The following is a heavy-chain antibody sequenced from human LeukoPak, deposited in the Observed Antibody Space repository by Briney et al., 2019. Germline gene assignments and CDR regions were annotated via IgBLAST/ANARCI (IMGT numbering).Heavy chain of an antibody. CDR3: ARYSAGYGVGY. Sequence: SETLSLTCTVSGGSISSYYWSWIRQPPGKGLEWIGYIYYSGSTNYNPSLKSRVTISVDTSKNQFSLKLSSVTAADTAVYYCARYSAGYGVGYWGQGTLVTVSS. D-gene: IGHD4-17*01. CDR1: GGSISSYY. CDR2: IYYSGST. V-gene: IGHV4-59*01. J-gene: IGHJ4*02.